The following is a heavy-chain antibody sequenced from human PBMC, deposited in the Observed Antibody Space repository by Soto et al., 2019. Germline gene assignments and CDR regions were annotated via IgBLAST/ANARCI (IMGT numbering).Heavy chain of an antibody. J-gene: IGHJ4*02. V-gene: IGHV3-11*01. CDR3: ARAPDCGEGSCYRHFDL. Sequence: QVQLVESGGGLVKPGGSLRLSCAASAFKFSDYYMSWVRQAPGKGLEWVSYISGSGDVIYYADSVKGRFTISRDNDKKSGHLQMDTLRAEDTALYYCARAPDCGEGSCYRHFDLWGQGTRVAVSS. CDR2: ISGSGDVI. CDR1: AFKFSDYY. D-gene: IGHD2-15*01.